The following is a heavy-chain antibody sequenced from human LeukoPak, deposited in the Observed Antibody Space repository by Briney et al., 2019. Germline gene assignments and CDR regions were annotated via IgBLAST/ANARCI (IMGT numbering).Heavy chain of an antibody. V-gene: IGHV1-69*06. CDR2: IIPIFGTA. CDR3: ASSAYSSSWYSSRQYNWFDP. CDR1: GGTFSSYA. Sequence: SVEVSCKASGGTFSSYAISWVRQAPGQGLEWMGGIIPIFGTANYAQKFQGRVTITADKSTSTAYMELSSLRSEDTAVYYCASSAYSSSWYSSRQYNWFDPWGQGTLVTVSS. J-gene: IGHJ5*02. D-gene: IGHD6-13*01.